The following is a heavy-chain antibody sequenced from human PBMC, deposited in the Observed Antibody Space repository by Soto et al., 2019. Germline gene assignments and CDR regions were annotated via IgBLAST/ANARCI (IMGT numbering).Heavy chain of an antibody. J-gene: IGHJ2*01. Sequence: SETLSLTCAVYGGSFSGYCWSWIRQPPGKGLEWIGEIDHGGSTNYNPSLKSRVTISVDTSKNQFSLKLSSVTAADTAVYYCARRPSYYDILTGYQYYWYFDLWGRGTLVTVSS. V-gene: IGHV4-34*01. CDR1: GGSFSGYC. CDR2: IDHGGST. D-gene: IGHD3-9*01. CDR3: ARRPSYYDILTGYQYYWYFDL.